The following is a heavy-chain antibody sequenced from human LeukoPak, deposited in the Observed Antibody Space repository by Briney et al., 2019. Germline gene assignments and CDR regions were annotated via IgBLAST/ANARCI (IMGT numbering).Heavy chain of an antibody. J-gene: IGHJ4*02. CDR2: INHSGST. CDR3: ARVSRITMVRGVKYYFDY. D-gene: IGHD3-10*01. CDR1: GGSFSGYY. V-gene: IGHV4-34*01. Sequence: SETLSLTCAVYGGSFSGYYWSWIRQPPGKGLEWIGEINHSGSTNYNPSLKSRVTISVDTSKNQFSLKLSSVTAADTAVYYCARVSRITMVRGVKYYFDYWGQGTLVTVSS.